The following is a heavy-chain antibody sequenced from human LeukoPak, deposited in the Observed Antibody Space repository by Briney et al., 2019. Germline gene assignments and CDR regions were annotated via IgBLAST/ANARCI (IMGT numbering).Heavy chain of an antibody. Sequence: SVKVSCKASGGTFSSYAISWVRQAPGQGLEWMGGIIPIFGTANYAQKFQGRVTITTDESTSTAYVELSSLRSEDTAVYYCARGLGQQLEEYYFDYWGQGTLVTVSS. V-gene: IGHV1-69*05. D-gene: IGHD6-13*01. J-gene: IGHJ4*02. CDR1: GGTFSSYA. CDR3: ARGLGQQLEEYYFDY. CDR2: IIPIFGTA.